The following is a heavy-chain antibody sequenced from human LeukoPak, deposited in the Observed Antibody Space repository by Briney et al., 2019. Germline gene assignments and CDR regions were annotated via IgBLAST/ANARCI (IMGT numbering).Heavy chain of an antibody. CDR1: GFTFSSYG. D-gene: IGHD3-9*01. CDR2: ISYDGSNK. J-gene: IGHJ4*02. V-gene: IGHV3-30*18. Sequence: GGSLRLSCAASGFTFSSYGMHWVRQAPGKGLEWVAVISYDGSNKYYADSVKGRFTISRDNSKNTLYLQMNSLRAEGTAVYYCAKDLEPHYDILTGSMDYWGQGTLVTVSS. CDR3: AKDLEPHYDILTGSMDY.